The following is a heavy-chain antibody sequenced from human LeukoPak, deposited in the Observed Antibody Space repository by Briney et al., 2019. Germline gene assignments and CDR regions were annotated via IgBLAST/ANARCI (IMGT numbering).Heavy chain of an antibody. CDR2: IDWDDDK. CDR1: GFSLSTSGTC. J-gene: IGHJ4*02. V-gene: IGHV2-70*11. CDR3: ARTSMVRGVIIVDY. D-gene: IGHD3-10*01. Sequence: VSGPTLVNPTQTLRLTCTFSGFSLSTSGTCVSWIRQPPGKALEWLARIDWDDDKYYSTSLKTRLTISKDTSKNQVVLTMTNMDPVDTATYYCARTSMVRGVIIVDYWGQGTLVTVSS.